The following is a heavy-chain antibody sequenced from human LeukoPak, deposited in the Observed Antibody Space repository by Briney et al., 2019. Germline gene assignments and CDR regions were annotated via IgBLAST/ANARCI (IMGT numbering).Heavy chain of an antibody. V-gene: IGHV3-23*01. CDR2: ISGSGGST. CDR3: ARDYGQLGNWFGP. Sequence: GESLRLSCGASGFTFSNYAMSWVRQAPGQGLEWVSTISGSGGSTYYADSVKGRFTISRDNAKNTLYLQMNSLRVEDTAVYFCARDYGQLGNWFGPWGQGTLVTVSS. J-gene: IGHJ5*02. CDR1: GFTFSNYA. D-gene: IGHD6-6*01.